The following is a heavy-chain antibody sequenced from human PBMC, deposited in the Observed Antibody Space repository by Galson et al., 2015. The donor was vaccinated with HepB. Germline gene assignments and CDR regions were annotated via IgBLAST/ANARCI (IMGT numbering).Heavy chain of an antibody. V-gene: IGHV3-7*03. Sequence: SLRLSCAASGFTFSRYWMSWVRQAPGKGLEWVANIKHDGSEKYYVDSVKGRFTISRDNSKNTLYLQMNSLRAGDTAVYYCVHNWNLFDYWGQRTLVAVSS. J-gene: IGHJ4*02. D-gene: IGHD1-1*01. CDR1: GFTFSRYW. CDR2: IKHDGSEK. CDR3: VHNWNLFDY.